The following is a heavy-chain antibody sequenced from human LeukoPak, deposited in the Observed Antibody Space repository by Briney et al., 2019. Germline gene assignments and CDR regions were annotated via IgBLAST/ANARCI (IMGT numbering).Heavy chain of an antibody. V-gene: IGHV3-21*01. CDR1: GFTFSSYS. CDR2: ISSSSSYI. Sequence: GGSLRLSCAASGFTFSSYSMNWVRQAPGKGLEWVSSISSSSSYIYYADSVKGRFTISRDNAKNSLYLQMNSLRAEDTAVYYCARATGSSGYSNYGMDVWGQGTTVTVSS. D-gene: IGHD3-22*01. J-gene: IGHJ6*02. CDR3: ARATGSSGYSNYGMDV.